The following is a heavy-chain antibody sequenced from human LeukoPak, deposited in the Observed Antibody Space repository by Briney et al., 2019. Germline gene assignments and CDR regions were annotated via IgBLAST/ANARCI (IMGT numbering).Heavy chain of an antibody. J-gene: IGHJ4*02. Sequence: ASVRVSCKASGYTFTSYYMHWVRQAHGQGLEWMGWVVTNDGGTRYAQQYRGRVTMTRDTSINTAFLELTTLTSDDTAVYYCARGGPYHRLDYWGQGTLVTVSS. V-gene: IGHV1-2*02. CDR3: ARGGPYHRLDY. CDR2: VVTNDGGT. CDR1: GYTFTSYY.